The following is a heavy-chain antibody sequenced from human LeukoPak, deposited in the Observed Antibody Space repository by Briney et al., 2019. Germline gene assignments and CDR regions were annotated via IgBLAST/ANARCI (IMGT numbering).Heavy chain of an antibody. V-gene: IGHV3-30*18. CDR1: GFTFSSYG. Sequence: GGSLRLSCAASGFTFSSYGMHWVRQAPGKGLEWVAVISYDGSNKYYADSVKGRFTISRDNSKNTLYLQMNSLRAEDTAVYYCAKEEAPYFDYWGQGTLVTVSS. J-gene: IGHJ4*02. CDR3: AKEEAPYFDY. CDR2: ISYDGSNK.